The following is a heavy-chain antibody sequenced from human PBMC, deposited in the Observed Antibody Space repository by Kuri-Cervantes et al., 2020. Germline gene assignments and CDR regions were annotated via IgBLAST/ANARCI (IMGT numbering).Heavy chain of an antibody. J-gene: IGHJ6*03. CDR1: GGTFSSYA. V-gene: IGHV1-69*06. D-gene: IGHD3-3*01. Sequence: SVKVSCKASGGTFSSYAISWVRQAPGQGLEWMGGIIPIFGTANYAQKFQGRVTITADKSTSTAYMELRSLRSDDTAVYYCARGPGFGVVIMPTHYMDVWGKGTTVTVSS. CDR2: IIPIFGTA. CDR3: ARGPGFGVVIMPTHYMDV.